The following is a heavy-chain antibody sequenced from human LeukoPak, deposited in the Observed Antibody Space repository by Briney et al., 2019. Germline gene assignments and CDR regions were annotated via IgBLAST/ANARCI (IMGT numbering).Heavy chain of an antibody. Sequence: GGSLRLSCTASGFPFIEYSMNWVRRAPGKGLEWLAYVRQDGSETYYLDSVKGRFTISRDNAKNSLYLEMNSLRGEDTAVYYCTTSDESSGTNWGQGTLVTVSS. CDR2: VRQDGSET. V-gene: IGHV3-7*01. D-gene: IGHD3-22*01. J-gene: IGHJ4*02. CDR1: GFPFIEYS. CDR3: TTSDESSGTN.